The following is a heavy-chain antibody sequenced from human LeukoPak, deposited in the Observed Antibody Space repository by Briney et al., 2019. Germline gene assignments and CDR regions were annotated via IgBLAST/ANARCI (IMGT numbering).Heavy chain of an antibody. CDR1: GGSISSYY. CDR3: ASSQLDRGALNAFDI. Sequence: SETLSLTCTVSGGSISSYYWSWIRQPPGKGLEWIGYIYTSGSTNYNPSLKSRVTISVDTSKNQFSLKLSSVTAADTAVYYCASSQLDRGALNAFDIWGQGTMVTVSS. D-gene: IGHD1-1*01. J-gene: IGHJ3*02. V-gene: IGHV4-4*09. CDR2: IYTSGST.